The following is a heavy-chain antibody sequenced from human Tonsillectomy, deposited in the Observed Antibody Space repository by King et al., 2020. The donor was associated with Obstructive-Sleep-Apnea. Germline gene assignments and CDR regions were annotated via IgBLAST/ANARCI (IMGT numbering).Heavy chain of an antibody. D-gene: IGHD2-15*01. J-gene: IGHJ4*02. CDR3: TSAGGYCSGGSCYPDY. Sequence: EVQLVESGGGLVQPGGSLKLSCAASGFTFSGSALHWVRQGSGEGREWVGRIRSKTNSYAKAFVAGVKGRFPISRDVSKKTADLEMNSLKTEDTAVYYCTSAGGYCSGGSCYPDYWGQGTLVTVSS. CDR1: GFTFSGSA. CDR2: IRSKTNSYAK. V-gene: IGHV3-73*01.